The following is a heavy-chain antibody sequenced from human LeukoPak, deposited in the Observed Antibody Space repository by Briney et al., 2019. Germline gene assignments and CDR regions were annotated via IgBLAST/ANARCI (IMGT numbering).Heavy chain of an antibody. Sequence: ASVTVSCKASGCTFPSYGISWVRPAPGQGLEWMGWISAYNGNTNYAQKLQGRVTMTTDTSTSTAYMELRSLRSDDTAVYYCASDEGDYYMDVWGKVTTVTVSS. CDR3: ASDEGDYYMDV. CDR1: GCTFPSYG. CDR2: ISAYNGNT. V-gene: IGHV1-18*01. J-gene: IGHJ6*03.